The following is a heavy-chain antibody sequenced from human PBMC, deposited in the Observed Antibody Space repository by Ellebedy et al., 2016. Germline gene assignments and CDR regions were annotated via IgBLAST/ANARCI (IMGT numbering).Heavy chain of an antibody. J-gene: IGHJ4*02. CDR3: ARLVDY. V-gene: IGHV5-51*01. CDR1: GYTFNNYW. Sequence: GESLKISCRASGYTFNNYWIGWVRQMPGKGLEWMGIIFPPDSNTKYSPSSQGQVAISVDKSITTAYLQWSSLKASDTAMYYCARLVDYWGQGTLVTVSS. CDR2: IFPPDSNT.